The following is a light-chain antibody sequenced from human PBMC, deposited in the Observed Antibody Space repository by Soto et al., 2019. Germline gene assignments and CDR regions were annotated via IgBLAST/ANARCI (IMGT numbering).Light chain of an antibody. J-gene: IGKJ2*01. V-gene: IGKV3-20*01. Sequence: EIVLTQSPGTLSLSPGERATLSCRASQSVSSSFLAWYQQKPGQAPRLLIYGASSRATGIPDRFSGSGSGTDFTLTISSLEPEDFAVYYCQQYGSSPMYTFGQGTKLVIK. CDR1: QSVSSSF. CDR3: QQYGSSPMYT. CDR2: GAS.